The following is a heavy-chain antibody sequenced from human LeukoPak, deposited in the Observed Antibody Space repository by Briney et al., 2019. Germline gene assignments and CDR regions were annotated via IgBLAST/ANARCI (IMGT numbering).Heavy chain of an antibody. V-gene: IGHV3-74*01. CDR2: INSDGSST. CDR3: ASGDCSSTSCLWAYYYYYGMGV. CDR1: GFTFSSYG. Sequence: GGSLRLSCAASGFTFSSYGMHWVRQAPGKGLVWVSRINSDGSSTSYADSVKGRFTISRDNAKNTLYLQMNSLRAEDTAVYYCASGDCSSTSCLWAYYYYYGMGVWGQGTTVTVSS. J-gene: IGHJ6*02. D-gene: IGHD2-2*01.